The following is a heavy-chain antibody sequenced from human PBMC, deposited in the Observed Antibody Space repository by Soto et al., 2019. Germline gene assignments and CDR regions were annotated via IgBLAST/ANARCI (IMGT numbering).Heavy chain of an antibody. Sequence: GGSLRRSCAASGFTFSSYGMHWVRQAPGKGVEWVAVISYDGSNKYYADSVKGRLTISRDNSKNTLYLQMNSLRAEDTAVYYCAKEYAAAAYPYWGQATLVNVST. J-gene: IGHJ4*02. V-gene: IGHV3-30*18. CDR1: GFTFSSYG. CDR3: AKEYAAAAYPY. CDR2: ISYDGSNK. D-gene: IGHD6-13*01.